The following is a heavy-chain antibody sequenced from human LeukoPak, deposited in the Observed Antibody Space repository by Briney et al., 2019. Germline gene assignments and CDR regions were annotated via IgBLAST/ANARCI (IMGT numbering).Heavy chain of an antibody. CDR2: ISGSGGST. CDR3: AKDPGPIQLWYFDY. D-gene: IGHD5-18*01. Sequence: AGGSLRLSCAASGFTFSSYAMSWVRQAPGKGLEWVSAISGSGGSTYYADSVKGRFTISRDNSKNTLYLQMNSLRAEDTAVYYCAKDPGPIQLWYFDYWGQGTLVTVSS. V-gene: IGHV3-23*01. J-gene: IGHJ4*02. CDR1: GFTFSSYA.